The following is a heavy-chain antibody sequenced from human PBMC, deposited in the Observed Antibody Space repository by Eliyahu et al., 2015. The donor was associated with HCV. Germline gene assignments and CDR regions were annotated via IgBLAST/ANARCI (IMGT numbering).Heavy chain of an antibody. D-gene: IGHD4-11*01. J-gene: IGHJ6*02. CDR1: GYSFTSYX. CDR2: IYPGDSDX. CDR3: ARQGSRYSNYLNGMDV. Sequence: EVQLVQSGAEVKKPGESLKTSXKGSGYSFTSYXIGWVRXMPGKGLEWXGIIYPGDSDXRYSPPFQGQVTISADKSISXAYLQWSSLKASDTAMYYCARQGSRYSNYLNGMDVWGQGTTVTVSS. V-gene: IGHV5-51*01.